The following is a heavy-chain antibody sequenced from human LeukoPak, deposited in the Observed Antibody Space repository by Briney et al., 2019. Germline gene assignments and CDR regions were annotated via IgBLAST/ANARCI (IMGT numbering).Heavy chain of an antibody. D-gene: IGHD3-22*01. CDR1: GGSISSYY. Sequence: SETLSLTCTVSGGSISSYYWSWIRQPAGKGLEWIGRIYTSGSTNYNPSLKSRVTMSVDTSKNQFSLKLRSVTAADTAVNYCARVVQSTDSSGFYLPEYFQHWGQGTLVTVSS. J-gene: IGHJ1*01. V-gene: IGHV4-4*07. CDR3: ARVVQSTDSSGFYLPEYFQH. CDR2: IYTSGST.